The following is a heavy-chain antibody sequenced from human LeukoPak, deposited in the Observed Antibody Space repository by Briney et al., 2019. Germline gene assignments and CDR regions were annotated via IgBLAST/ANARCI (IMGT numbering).Heavy chain of an antibody. CDR3: ARGPAVLRFLEWLTGMDV. CDR1: GYTFTSYY. CDR2: INPSGGST. D-gene: IGHD3-3*01. J-gene: IGHJ6*02. V-gene: IGHV1-46*01. Sequence: GASVKVSCKASGYTFTSYYMHWVRQAPGQGLEWMGIINPSGGSTSYAQKFQGRVTMTRNTSISTAYMELSSLRSEDTAVYYCARGPAVLRFLEWLTGMDVWGQGTTVTVSS.